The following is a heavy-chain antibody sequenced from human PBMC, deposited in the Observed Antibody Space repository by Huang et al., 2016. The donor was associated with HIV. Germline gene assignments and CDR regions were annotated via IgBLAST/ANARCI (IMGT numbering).Heavy chain of an antibody. Sequence: QVQLVESGGGVVQPGRSLRLSCAASGFTFSNYGVHWVHQAPGKGLEWVAVISYDGSYQYYSDSVKGRFTISRDDSQNTLYLQMSSLRAEDTAVYFCAKDREDSAYQLDYWGQGTRVTVSS. J-gene: IGHJ4*02. CDR3: AKDREDSAYQLDY. CDR2: ISYDGSYQ. V-gene: IGHV3-30*18. D-gene: IGHD5-12*01. CDR1: GFTFSNYG.